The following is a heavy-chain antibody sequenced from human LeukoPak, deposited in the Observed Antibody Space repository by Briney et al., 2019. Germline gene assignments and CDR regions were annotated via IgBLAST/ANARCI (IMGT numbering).Heavy chain of an antibody. CDR1: GFTFSTYA. CDR3: ARDAGAVAGTTYWYFDL. V-gene: IGHV3-30*14. CDR2: ISFDGITN. Sequence: GGSLRLSCAASGFTFSTYAIHWVRQAPGRGLEWVAYISFDGITNYYADSVKGRFTISRDNSENILYIQMNSLRVEDTAVYYCARDAGAVAGTTYWYFDLWGRGTLVIVSS. D-gene: IGHD6-19*01. J-gene: IGHJ2*01.